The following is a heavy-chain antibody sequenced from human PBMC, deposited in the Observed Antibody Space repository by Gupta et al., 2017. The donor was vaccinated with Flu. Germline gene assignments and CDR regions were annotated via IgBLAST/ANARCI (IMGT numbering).Heavy chain of an antibody. CDR3: ARAYYYDSSGYAPIGY. CDR1: XFTVXRNY. V-gene: IGHV3-53*04. D-gene: IGHD3-22*01. CDR2: IDSGGST. J-gene: IGHJ4*02. Sequence: EVQLVESGGGLVQPGGSLRRSCAASXFTVXRNYMSGVRQAPGKGLEWVSVIDSGGSTYYADSVKGRFTISRHNSKNTLYLQMNSLRAEDTAVYYCARAYYYDSSGYAPIGYWGQGTLVTVSS.